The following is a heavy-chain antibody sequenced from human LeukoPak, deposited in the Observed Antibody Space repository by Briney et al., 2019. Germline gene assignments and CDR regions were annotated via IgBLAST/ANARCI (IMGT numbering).Heavy chain of an antibody. Sequence: GGSLRLSCAASGFTFDDYAMHWVRQAPGKGLEWVSLISGDGGSTYYADSVKGRFTISRDNSKNSLYLQMNSLRTEDTALYYCAKDMSGNYYGSGSYYNWFDPWGQGTLVTVSS. CDR2: ISGDGGST. CDR1: GFTFDDYA. CDR3: AKDMSGNYYGSGSYYNWFDP. J-gene: IGHJ5*02. D-gene: IGHD3-10*01. V-gene: IGHV3-43*02.